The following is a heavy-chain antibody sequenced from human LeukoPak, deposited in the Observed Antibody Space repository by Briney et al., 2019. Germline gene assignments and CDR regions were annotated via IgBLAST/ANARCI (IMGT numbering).Heavy chain of an antibody. D-gene: IGHD5-18*01. V-gene: IGHV3-74*01. Sequence: GGSLRLSCAASGFTFSSYAMSWVRQAPGKGLVWVSRINSDGSSTSYADSVKGRFTISRDNAKNTLYLQMNSLRAEDTAVYYCARGLYTAMVNFDYWGQGTLVTVSS. CDR3: ARGLYTAMVNFDY. CDR2: INSDGSST. J-gene: IGHJ4*02. CDR1: GFTFSSYA.